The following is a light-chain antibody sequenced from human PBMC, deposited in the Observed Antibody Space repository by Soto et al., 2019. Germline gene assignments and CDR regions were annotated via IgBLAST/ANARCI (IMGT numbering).Light chain of an antibody. V-gene: IGKV1-39*01. CDR1: QSISSY. CDR2: AAS. J-gene: IGKJ3*01. Sequence: DIQMTQAPSSLSASVGDRVTITCRASQSISSYLNWYQQKPGKAPNLLIYAASSLQSGVPSKFSGSRSGTDFTLTISSLQPEDFATYYCQQSYSSRFTFGPGTKVDIK. CDR3: QQSYSSRFT.